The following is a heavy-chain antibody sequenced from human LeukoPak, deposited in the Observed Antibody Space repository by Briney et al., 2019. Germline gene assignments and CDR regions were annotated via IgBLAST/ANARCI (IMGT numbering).Heavy chain of an antibody. J-gene: IGHJ4*02. CDR2: INHSGST. CDR1: GGSFSGYY. Sequence: SETLSLTCAVYGGSFSGYYWSWIRQPPGKGLEWIGEINHSGSTNYNPSLKSRVTISVDTSKNQFSLKLSSVTAADTAVYYCARMKSAASSYYYDSSGVHDYWGQGTLVTVSS. D-gene: IGHD3-22*01. V-gene: IGHV4-34*01. CDR3: ARMKSAASSYYYDSSGVHDY.